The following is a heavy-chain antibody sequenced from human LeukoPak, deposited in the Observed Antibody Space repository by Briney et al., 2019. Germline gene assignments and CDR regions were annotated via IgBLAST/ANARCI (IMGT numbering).Heavy chain of an antibody. CDR2: IWYDGSNK. J-gene: IGHJ4*02. Sequence: PGGSLRLSCAASGFTFSPYGMHWVRQAPGKGLEWVAVIWYDGSNKYYADSVKGRFTISRDNSKNTLYLQMNSLRAEDTAVYYCARDSSGWWRGGYFDYWGQGTLVTVSS. CDR3: ARDSSGWWRGGYFDY. CDR1: GFTFSPYG. D-gene: IGHD6-19*01. V-gene: IGHV3-33*08.